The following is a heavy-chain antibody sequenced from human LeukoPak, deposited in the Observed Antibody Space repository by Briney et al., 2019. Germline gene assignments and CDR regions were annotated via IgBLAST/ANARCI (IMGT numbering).Heavy chain of an antibody. V-gene: IGHV4-59*02. Sequence: SETLSLTCTVSGGSVSSYYWTWIRQPPGKGLEWIGHIHNSGSTNYNPSLKSRVTMSIDTSKNQFSLRLSSVTDADTAVYYCARSYSNYVDWGQGTLVTVSS. D-gene: IGHD4-11*01. J-gene: IGHJ4*02. CDR1: GGSVSSYY. CDR2: IHNSGST. CDR3: ARSYSNYVD.